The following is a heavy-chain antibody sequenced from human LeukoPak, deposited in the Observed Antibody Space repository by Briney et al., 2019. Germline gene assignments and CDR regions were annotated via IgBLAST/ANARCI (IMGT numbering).Heavy chain of an antibody. CDR3: ARHYRYYYDSSDYYYGASGAFDI. V-gene: IGHV5-51*01. Sequence: GESLKISCKGSGYSFTSYWIGWVRQMPGKGLEWMGIIYPGDSDTRYSPSFQGHVTISADKSISTAYLQWSSLKASDTAMYYYARHYRYYYDSSDYYYGASGAFDIWGQGTMVTVSS. CDR1: GYSFTSYW. J-gene: IGHJ3*02. D-gene: IGHD3-22*01. CDR2: IYPGDSDT.